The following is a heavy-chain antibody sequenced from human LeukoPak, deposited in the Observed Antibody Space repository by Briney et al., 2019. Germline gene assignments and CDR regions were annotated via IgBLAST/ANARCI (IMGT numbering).Heavy chain of an antibody. J-gene: IGHJ4*02. V-gene: IGHV3-9*01. Sequence: GRSLRLSCAASGFTFDDYAMYWVRQAPGKGLEWVSSITWNSGSKVYADSVKGRFTISRDNAKNSLYLQMNSLRVEDTAFYYCIKGGRHSSSWNDYWGQGTLVTVSS. CDR2: ITWNSGSK. CDR1: GFTFDDYA. D-gene: IGHD6-13*01. CDR3: IKGGRHSSSWNDY.